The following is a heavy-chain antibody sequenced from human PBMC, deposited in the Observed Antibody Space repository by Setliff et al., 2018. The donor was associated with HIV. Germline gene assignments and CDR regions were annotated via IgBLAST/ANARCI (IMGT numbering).Heavy chain of an antibody. J-gene: IGHJ4*02. V-gene: IGHV4-39*01. CDR2: VFYSGST. CDR3: ARFPTVVTAPGF. CDR1: GDSINSRPYY. D-gene: IGHD2-21*02. Sequence: KPSETLSLTCSVSGDSINSRPYYYGWLRQPPGKGLEWIGNVFYSGSTYYNPSLKSRVSMSIDTSRNQFSLKLTSVTAADTAVYFCARFPTVVTAPGFWGRGTLVTVS.